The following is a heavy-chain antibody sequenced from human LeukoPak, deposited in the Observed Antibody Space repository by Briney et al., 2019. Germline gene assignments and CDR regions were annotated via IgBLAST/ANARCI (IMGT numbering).Heavy chain of an antibody. Sequence: GGSLRLSCAASGFTFSSYSMNWVHQAPGKGLEWVSSISSSSSYIYYADSVKGRFTISRDNAKNSLYLQMNSLRAEDTAVYYCARSHQVSGSFDYWGQGTLVTVSS. D-gene: IGHD3-22*01. CDR2: ISSSSSYI. CDR3: ARSHQVSGSFDY. J-gene: IGHJ4*02. CDR1: GFTFSSYS. V-gene: IGHV3-21*01.